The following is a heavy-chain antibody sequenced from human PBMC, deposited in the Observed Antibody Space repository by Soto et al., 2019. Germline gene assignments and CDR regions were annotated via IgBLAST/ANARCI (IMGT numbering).Heavy chain of an antibody. V-gene: IGHV4-39*01. D-gene: IGHD5-12*01. CDR2: IYYSGTT. CDR3: ARRGLGPKYRGYRFDY. J-gene: IGHJ4*02. CDR1: DDSFSTSTYY. Sequence: QLQLQESGPGLVKPSETLSLTCTVSDDSFSTSTYYWGWLRQPPGKGLEWIGSIYYSGTTYYNPSLKSRVTIPVDPSKNLSPRGLGSGPAADRAVYFWARRGLGPKYRGYRFDYWGQGPLVPVPS.